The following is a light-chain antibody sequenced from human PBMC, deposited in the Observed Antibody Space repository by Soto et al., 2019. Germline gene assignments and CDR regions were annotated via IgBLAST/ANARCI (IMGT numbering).Light chain of an antibody. CDR3: GTWNANLRSRV. V-gene: IGLV1-51*01. J-gene: IGLJ3*02. CDR2: DFN. Sequence: QSVLTQPPSVSADPGQKVTISCSGSTSNIGKNYVGWYRQVPGTAPELVIFDFNRRPSGIPDRFSASKSGTSAALVRNGLQAGEEAVYYCGTWNANLRSRVFGGGTKLTVL. CDR1: TSNIGKNY.